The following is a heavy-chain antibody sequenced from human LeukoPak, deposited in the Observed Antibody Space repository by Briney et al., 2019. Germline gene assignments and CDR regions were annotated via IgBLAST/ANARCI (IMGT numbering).Heavy chain of an antibody. Sequence: PSETLSLTCAVYGGSFSGYYWSWIRQPPGKGLEWIGYIYYSGSTNYNPSLKSRVTISVDTSKNQFSLKLSSVTAADTAVYYCARQGSSWPYYFDYWGQGTLVTVSS. D-gene: IGHD6-13*01. J-gene: IGHJ4*02. CDR3: ARQGSSWPYYFDY. CDR2: IYYSGST. CDR1: GGSFSGYY. V-gene: IGHV4-59*08.